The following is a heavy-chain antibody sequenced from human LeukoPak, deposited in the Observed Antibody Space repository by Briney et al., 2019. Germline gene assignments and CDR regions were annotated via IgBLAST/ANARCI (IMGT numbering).Heavy chain of an antibody. Sequence: GGSLRLSCAASGFIFDDYAMHWVRQAPGKGLEWVSGISWNSGDIGYADSVKGRFTISRDNAKNSLYLQMNSLRTEDTALYYCVRVRGYSYGYFDYWGQGTLDTVSS. CDR3: VRVRGYSYGYFDY. CDR1: GFIFDDYA. V-gene: IGHV3-9*01. CDR2: ISWNSGDI. J-gene: IGHJ4*02. D-gene: IGHD5-18*01.